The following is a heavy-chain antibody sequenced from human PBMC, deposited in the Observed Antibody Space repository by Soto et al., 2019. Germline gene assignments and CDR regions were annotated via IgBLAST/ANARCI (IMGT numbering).Heavy chain of an antibody. J-gene: IGHJ4*02. V-gene: IGHV1-46*01. Sequence: QVQLVQSGAEVKKPGASVKVSCKASGYTFTSYYMHWVRQAPGQGLEWMGIINPSGGSTSYAQKFQGSVTMTRETSTSTVYMELSSLRSEDTAVYYCARDAYAYGDFAGIGYWGQGTLVTVSS. D-gene: IGHD4-17*01. CDR3: ARDAYAYGDFAGIGY. CDR2: INPSGGST. CDR1: GYTFTSYY.